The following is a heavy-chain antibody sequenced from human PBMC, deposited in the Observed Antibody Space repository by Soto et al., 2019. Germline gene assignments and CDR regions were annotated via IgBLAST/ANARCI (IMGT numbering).Heavy chain of an antibody. V-gene: IGHV4-39*01. CDR3: ARRPTSPVYGMDV. J-gene: IGHJ6*02. Sequence: SETLSLTCTVSGGSISSSSYYWGWIRQPPGKGLEWIGSIYYSGSTYYNPPLKSRVTISVDTSKNQFSLKLSSVTAADTAVYYCARRPTSPVYGMDVWGQGTTVTVSS. CDR1: GGSISSSSYY. CDR2: IYYSGST.